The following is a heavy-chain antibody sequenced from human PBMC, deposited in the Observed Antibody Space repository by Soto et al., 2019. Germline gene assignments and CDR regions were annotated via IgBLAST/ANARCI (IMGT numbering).Heavy chain of an antibody. V-gene: IGHV4-59*02. CDR2: IHYTGNN. CDR3: AKWEETVRAFDI. CDR1: GTSVSSYY. Sequence: QVQLQESGPGLVKPSETLSLTCAVSGTSVSSYYWNWVRQPAGKGLEWIGYIHYTGNNFYNPSLKSRVTMSVDTSKNHFSLSLASVTAADTALYFCAKWEETVRAFDIWGQGTMVSVSS. J-gene: IGHJ3*02. D-gene: IGHD1-26*01.